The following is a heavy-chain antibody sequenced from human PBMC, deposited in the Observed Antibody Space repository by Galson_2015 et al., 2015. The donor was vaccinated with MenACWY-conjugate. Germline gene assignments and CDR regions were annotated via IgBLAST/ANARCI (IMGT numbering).Heavy chain of an antibody. V-gene: IGHV1-69*04. Sequence: SVKVSCKASGGTFSSYAISWVRQAPGQGLEWMGRIIPILGIANYAQKFQGRVTITADKSISTAYLQWSSLKASDTAMYYCARRGHYCSSTSCYREFDYWGQGTLVTVSS. J-gene: IGHJ4*02. CDR3: ARRGHYCSSTSCYREFDY. CDR2: IIPILGIA. D-gene: IGHD2-2*02. CDR1: GGTFSSYA.